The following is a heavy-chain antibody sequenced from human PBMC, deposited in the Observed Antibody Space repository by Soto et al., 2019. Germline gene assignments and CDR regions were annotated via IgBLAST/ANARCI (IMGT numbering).Heavy chain of an antibody. CDR3: ARDRPGTTYPDY. V-gene: IGHV4-59*01. CDR1: GGSIISYY. D-gene: IGHD1-1*01. J-gene: IGHJ4*02. Sequence: SETLSLTCTVSGGSIISYYWSWILQPPGKGLEWIGYIYYSGSTNYNPSLKSRVTISVDTSKNQFSLKLSSVTAADTAVYYCARDRPGTTYPDYWGQGTLVTVS. CDR2: IYYSGST.